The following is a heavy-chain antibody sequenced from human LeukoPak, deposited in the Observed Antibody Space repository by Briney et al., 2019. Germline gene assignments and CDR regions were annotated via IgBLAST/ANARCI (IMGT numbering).Heavy chain of an antibody. Sequence: SVKVSCKASGGTFSSYAISWVRQAPGQGLEWMGGIIPIFGTANYAQKFQGRVTMTRDMSTSTVYMELSSLRSEDTAVYYCASAGGLADAFDIWGQGTMVTVSS. CDR1: GGTFSSYA. V-gene: IGHV1-69*05. J-gene: IGHJ3*02. CDR2: IIPIFGTA. CDR3: ASAGGLADAFDI. D-gene: IGHD3/OR15-3a*01.